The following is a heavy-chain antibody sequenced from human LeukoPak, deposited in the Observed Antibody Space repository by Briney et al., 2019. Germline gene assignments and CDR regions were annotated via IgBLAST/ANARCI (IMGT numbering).Heavy chain of an antibody. Sequence: GGSLRLSCAASGFTFSSYSMNWVRQAPGKGLEWVSSISSSSSYIYYADSVKGRFTISRDNAKNSLYLQMNCLRAEDTAVYYCARVRGVRGASPYYFDYWGQGTLVTVSS. CDR1: GFTFSSYS. J-gene: IGHJ4*02. CDR2: ISSSSSYI. D-gene: IGHD3-10*01. CDR3: ARVRGVRGASPYYFDY. V-gene: IGHV3-21*01.